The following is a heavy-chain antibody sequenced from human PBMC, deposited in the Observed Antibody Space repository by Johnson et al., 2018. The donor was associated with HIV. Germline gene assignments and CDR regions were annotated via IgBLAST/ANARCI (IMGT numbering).Heavy chain of an antibody. CDR2: IWYDGSNK. CDR1: GFTFSSYG. CDR3: AKGLAAFFALDI. J-gene: IGHJ3*02. Sequence: VQLVESGGGVVQPGRSLRLSCAASGFTFSSYGMHWVRQAPGKGLEWVAVIWYDGSNKYYADSVKGRFTISRDNSKNTLYLQMNSLRAEDTAVYYCAKGLAAFFALDIWGQGTMVTVSS. D-gene: IGHD3-3*01. V-gene: IGHV3-33*06.